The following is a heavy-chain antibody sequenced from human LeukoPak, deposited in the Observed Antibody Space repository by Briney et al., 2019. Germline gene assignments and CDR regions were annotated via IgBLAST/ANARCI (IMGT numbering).Heavy chain of an antibody. CDR3: ASYTAEYFQH. D-gene: IGHD2-2*02. CDR2: IRYDGSNK. Sequence: PGGSLRLSCAASGFTFSSYGMHWVRQAPGKGLEWVAFIRYDGSNKYYADSVKGRFTISRDNSKNTLYLQMNSLRAEDTAVYYCASYTAEYFQHWGQGTLVTVSS. V-gene: IGHV3-30*02. J-gene: IGHJ1*01. CDR1: GFTFSSYG.